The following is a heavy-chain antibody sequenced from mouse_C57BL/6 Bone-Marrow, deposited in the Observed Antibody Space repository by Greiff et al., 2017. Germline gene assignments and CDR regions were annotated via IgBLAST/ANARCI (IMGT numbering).Heavy chain of an antibody. D-gene: IGHD1-1*01. V-gene: IGHV1-54*01. J-gene: IGHJ4*01. CDR1: GYAFTNYL. Sequence: QVQLKESGAELVRPGTSVKVSCKASGYAFTNYLIEWVKQRPGQGLEWIGVINPGSGGTNYNEKFKGKATLTADKSSSTAYMQLSSLTSVDSAVYFCARPPITTVVNYYAMDYWGQGTSVTVSS. CDR3: ARPPITTVVNYYAMDY. CDR2: INPGSGGT.